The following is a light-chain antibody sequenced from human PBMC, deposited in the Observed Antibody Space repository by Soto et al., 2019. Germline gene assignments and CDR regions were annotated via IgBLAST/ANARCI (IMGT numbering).Light chain of an antibody. V-gene: IGLV2-11*01. CDR3: SSYAGRNTYV. CDR2: EVN. CDR1: SSDVGGYNY. J-gene: IGLJ1*01. Sequence: QSALAQPRSVSGSPGQSVTVSCSGTSSDVGGYNYVSGYQQHPGKAPKLMVCEVNKRPSGVPDRFSGSKSGNTASVTVSGLQAADEADYYCSSYAGRNTYVFGTGTKVTVL.